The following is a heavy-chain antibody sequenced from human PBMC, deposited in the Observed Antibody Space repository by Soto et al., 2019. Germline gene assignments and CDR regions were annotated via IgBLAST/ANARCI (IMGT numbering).Heavy chain of an antibody. D-gene: IGHD1-7*01. CDR2: IWYDGSNR. CDR1: GFTISTHG. J-gene: IGHJ4*02. CDR3: AAATTWNFHFHY. Sequence: QVQLVESGGGVVQPGTSLRLSCAASGFTISTHGMHWVRQAPGKGLEWVANIWYDGSNRFYADSVKGRFTISKDNSKNTLYLHMSSLRAEDRAVYYCAAATTWNFHFHYWGQGTQVTVSS. V-gene: IGHV3-33*01.